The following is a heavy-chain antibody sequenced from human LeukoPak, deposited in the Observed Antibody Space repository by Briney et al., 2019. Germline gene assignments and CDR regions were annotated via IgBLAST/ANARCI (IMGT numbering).Heavy chain of an antibody. CDR3: ARGGSFFDY. Sequence: GGSLRLSCAASGFTFSSYAMHWVRQAPGKGLEWVAVISYDGSNKYYADSVKGRFTISRDNSKNTLYLQMNSLRAEDTAVYYCARGGSFFDYWGQGTLVTVSS. V-gene: IGHV3-30-3*01. CDR1: GFTFSSYA. D-gene: IGHD6-13*01. J-gene: IGHJ4*02. CDR2: ISYDGSNK.